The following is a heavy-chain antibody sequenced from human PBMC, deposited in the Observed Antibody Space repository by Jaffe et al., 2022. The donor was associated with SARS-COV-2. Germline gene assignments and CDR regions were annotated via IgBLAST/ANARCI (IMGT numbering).Heavy chain of an antibody. CDR2: IWYDGSKT. Sequence: QVQLVESGGGVVQPGTSLRLSCAVSGFTFSSYGMHWVRQAPGKGLEWVALIWYDGSKTYYADSVKGRFTISRDDSKNTLYLQVNSLRVEDTAVYYCARAPYCRSTACNPDYWGQGTLVTVSS. CDR1: GFTFSSYG. V-gene: IGHV3-33*01. D-gene: IGHD2-2*01. CDR3: ARAPYCRSTACNPDY. J-gene: IGHJ4*02.